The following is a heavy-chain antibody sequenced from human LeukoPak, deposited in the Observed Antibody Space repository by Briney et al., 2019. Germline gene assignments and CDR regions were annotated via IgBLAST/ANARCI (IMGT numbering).Heavy chain of an antibody. D-gene: IGHD3-10*02. V-gene: IGHV3-21*01. CDR2: ISSSSSYI. CDR3: AELGITMIGGV. J-gene: IGHJ6*04. Sequence: GGSLRLSCAASGFSLSSYAMSWVRQAPGKGLEWVSFISSSSSYIYYADSVKGRFTISRDNAKNSLYLQMNSLRAEDTAVYYCAELGITMIGGVWGKGTTVTISS. CDR1: GFSLSSYA.